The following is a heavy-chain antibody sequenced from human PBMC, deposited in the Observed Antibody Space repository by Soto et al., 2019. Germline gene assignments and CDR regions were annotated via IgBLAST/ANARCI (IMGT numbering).Heavy chain of an antibody. D-gene: IGHD2-2*01. CDR1: GGSISSGGYY. CDR3: ARVPAATVDYYYYGMDV. Sequence: PSETLSLTCTVSGGSISSGGYYWSWIRQHPRKGLEWIGYIYYSGSTYYNPSLKSRVTISVDTSKNQFSLKLSSVTAADTAVYYCARVPAATVDYYYYGMDVWGQGTTVTVSS. V-gene: IGHV4-31*03. J-gene: IGHJ6*02. CDR2: IYYSGST.